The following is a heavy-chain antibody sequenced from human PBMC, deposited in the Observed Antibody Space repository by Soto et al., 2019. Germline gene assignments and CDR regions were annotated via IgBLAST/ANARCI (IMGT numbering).Heavy chain of an antibody. J-gene: IGHJ6*03. Sequence: EVQLLESGGGLVQPGGSLRLSCAASGFTFSSYAMSWVRQAPGKGLEWVSAISGSGGSTYYADSVKGRFTISRDNYKNTLYLQMHSLRAEDTAVYYSAKGSITTFYYYYMDVWGKGTTVTVSS. D-gene: IGHD3-16*01. V-gene: IGHV3-23*01. CDR3: AKGSITTFYYYYMDV. CDR2: ISGSGGST. CDR1: GFTFSSYA.